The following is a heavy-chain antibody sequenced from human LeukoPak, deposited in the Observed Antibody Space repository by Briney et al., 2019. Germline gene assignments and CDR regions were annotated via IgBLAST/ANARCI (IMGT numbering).Heavy chain of an antibody. CDR1: GGSINFYY. D-gene: IGHD6-13*01. V-gene: IGHV4-4*07. CDR3: ARRAGYTGSWYEY. Sequence: SETLSLTCTVSGGSINFYYWNWIRQPAGKGLEWIGRIYSTGSTNYSPSLKSRVTMSVDKSKNQFSLNLSSVTAADTAVYYCARRAGYTGSWYEYWGQGTLVTVSS. J-gene: IGHJ4*02. CDR2: IYSTGST.